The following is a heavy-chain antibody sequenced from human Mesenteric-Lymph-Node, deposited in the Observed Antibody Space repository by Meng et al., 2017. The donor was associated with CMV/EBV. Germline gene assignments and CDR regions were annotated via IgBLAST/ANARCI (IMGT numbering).Heavy chain of an antibody. J-gene: IGHJ6*02. CDR1: GFTFSNYA. Sequence: GGSLRLSCAASGFTFSNYAMTWVRQAPGKGLEWVSTISGGGGSTYYADSVRGRFTISRDNSKNTLYLQMNRLRAEDTAVYYCAKDFDRGGMDVWGQGTTVTVSS. V-gene: IGHV3-23*01. D-gene: IGHD3-10*01. CDR2: ISGGGGST. CDR3: AKDFDRGGMDV.